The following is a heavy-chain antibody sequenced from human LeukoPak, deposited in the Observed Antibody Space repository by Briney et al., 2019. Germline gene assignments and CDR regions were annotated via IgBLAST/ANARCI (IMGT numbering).Heavy chain of an antibody. CDR2: ITPYNGNT. D-gene: IGHD4-23*01. J-gene: IGHJ4*02. CDR3: AREYGGNPGLFGY. CDR1: GYTFIGYS. V-gene: IGHV1-18*01. Sequence: GSVEVSCKASGYTFIGYSISWVRQAPGHGLEWMGWITPYNGNTNYVQNFQGRVTMTTDTSTSTAYMELRSLRSDDTAVYYCAREYGGNPGLFGYWGQGTLVTVSS.